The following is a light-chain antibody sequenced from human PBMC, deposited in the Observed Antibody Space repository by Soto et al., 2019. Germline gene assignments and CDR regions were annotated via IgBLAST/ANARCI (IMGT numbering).Light chain of an antibody. Sequence: QSALTQPASVSGSPGQSITISCTGTSSDVGSHNLVSWYQQHPGQAPKLMIYEVTKRTLGVSTRFSASKSGNTASLTISGLQAEDEADYYCRSYGGSRAVFGGGTQLTLL. CDR2: EVT. CDR3: RSYGGSRAV. J-gene: IGLJ7*01. V-gene: IGLV2-23*02. CDR1: SSDVGSHNL.